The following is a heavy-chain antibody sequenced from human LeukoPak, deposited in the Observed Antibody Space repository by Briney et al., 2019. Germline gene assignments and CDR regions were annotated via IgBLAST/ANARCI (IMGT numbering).Heavy chain of an antibody. CDR1: GYTFTTYY. CDR2: INPSGGST. V-gene: IGHV1-46*01. D-gene: IGHD4-11*01. Sequence: ASVKVSGKASGYTFTTYYIHWVRQAPGQGLEWMGIINPSGGSTSYAQKFQGRVTMTRDMSTSTVYMELSSLRSEDTAVYYCARAKYSNYVYYYYMDVWGKGTTVTVSS. CDR3: ARAKYSNYVYYYYMDV. J-gene: IGHJ6*03.